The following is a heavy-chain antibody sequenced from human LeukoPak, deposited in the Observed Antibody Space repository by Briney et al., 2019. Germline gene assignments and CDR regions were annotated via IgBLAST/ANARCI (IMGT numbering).Heavy chain of an antibody. CDR1: GFTFSSYA. CDR2: ISYDGSNK. J-gene: IGHJ6*02. V-gene: IGHV3-30-3*01. CDR3: ARGLSSSGWYGMDV. Sequence: GRSLRLSCAASGFTFSSYAMHWVRQAPGKGLEWVAVISYDGSNKYYADSVKGRFTISRDNSKNTLYLQMNSLRAEDTAVYYCARGLSSSGWYGMDVWGQGTTVIVSS. D-gene: IGHD6-19*01.